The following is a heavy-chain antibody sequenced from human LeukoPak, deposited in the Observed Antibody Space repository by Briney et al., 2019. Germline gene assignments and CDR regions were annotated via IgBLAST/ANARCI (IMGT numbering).Heavy chain of an antibody. Sequence: VDPLKVSCKASGYTFTNYGISWVRQAPGQGLEWMGWISAYNVAPNYAQKLQGRVTMTTDTSMSTAYMELRSLRSDDTAVYYCARARGAGTGVFDYWGQGTLVTVS. CDR2: ISAYNVAP. D-gene: IGHD6-13*01. V-gene: IGHV1-18*01. CDR1: GYTFTNYG. J-gene: IGHJ4*02. CDR3: ARARGAGTGVFDY.